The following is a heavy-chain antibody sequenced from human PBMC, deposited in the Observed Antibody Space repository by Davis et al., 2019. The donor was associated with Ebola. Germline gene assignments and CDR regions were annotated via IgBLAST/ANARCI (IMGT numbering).Heavy chain of an antibody. D-gene: IGHD6-13*01. CDR3: ARVMLKVIAAAGLYYYGMDV. J-gene: IGHJ6*04. V-gene: IGHV1-46*01. CDR1: GYTFTSYY. CDR2: INPSGGST. Sequence: ASVKVSCKASGYTFTSYYMHWVRQAPGQGLEWMGIINPSGGSTSYAQKFQGRVTITADESTSTAYMELSSLRSEDTAVYYCARVMLKVIAAAGLYYYGMDVWGKGTTVTVSS.